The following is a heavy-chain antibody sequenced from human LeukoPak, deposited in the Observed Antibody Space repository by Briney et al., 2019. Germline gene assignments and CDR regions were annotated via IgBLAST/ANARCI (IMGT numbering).Heavy chain of an antibody. J-gene: IGHJ4*02. V-gene: IGHV3-21*01. CDR2: ISSSSDYI. Sequence: GGSLRLSCTAYEFMFGRYGMNWVRQAPGKGLEWVSSISSSSDYIYYSDSVKGRFTISRDNAEKSLFLRMNSLRAEDTAVYYCARGGGAPPYYFDLWGQGTPLSVPS. CDR3: ARGGGAPPYYFDL. CDR1: EFMFGRYG. D-gene: IGHD1-26*01.